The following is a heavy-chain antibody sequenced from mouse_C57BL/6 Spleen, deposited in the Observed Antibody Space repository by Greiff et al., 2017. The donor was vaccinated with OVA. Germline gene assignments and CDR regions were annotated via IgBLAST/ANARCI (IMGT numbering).Heavy chain of an antibody. CDR2: ISYDGSN. J-gene: IGHJ3*01. CDR3: AREYYYGSSSFAY. D-gene: IGHD1-1*01. V-gene: IGHV3-6*01. Sequence: EVQLVESGPGLVKPSQSLSLTCSVTGYSITSGYYWNWIRQFPGNKLEWMGYISYDGSNNYNPSLKNRISITRDTSKNQFFLKLNSVTTEDTATYYCAREYYYGSSSFAYWGQGTLVTVSA. CDR1: GYSITSGYY.